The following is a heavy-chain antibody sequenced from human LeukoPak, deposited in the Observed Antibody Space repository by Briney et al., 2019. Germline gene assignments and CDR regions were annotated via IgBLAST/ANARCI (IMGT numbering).Heavy chain of an antibody. V-gene: IGHV1-69*01. CDR1: GGTFSSYA. CDR2: IIPISAMA. CDR3: ARGHSSFYYFDF. J-gene: IGHJ4*02. D-gene: IGHD6-6*01. Sequence: SVKVSCKASGGTFSSYAISWVRQALGQGLEWMGGIIPISAMANYAQKFQGRDTITADESTSTAYMELSSLRSEDTAVYYCARGHSSFYYFDFWGQGTLVTVSS.